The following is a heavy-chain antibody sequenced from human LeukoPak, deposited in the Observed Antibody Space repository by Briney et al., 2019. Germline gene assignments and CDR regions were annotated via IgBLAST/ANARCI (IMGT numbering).Heavy chain of an antibody. J-gene: IGHJ4*02. V-gene: IGHV4-61*01. CDR1: GGSVSSGSYY. CDR3: ARLGGSYWYYFDY. CDR2: IYYSGST. Sequence: SETLSLTCTISGGSVSSGSYYWSWIRQPPGKGLEWIGYIYYSGSTNYNPSLKSRVTISVDTSKNQFSLKLSSVTAADTAVYYCARLGGSYWYYFDYWGQGTLVTVSS. D-gene: IGHD1-26*01.